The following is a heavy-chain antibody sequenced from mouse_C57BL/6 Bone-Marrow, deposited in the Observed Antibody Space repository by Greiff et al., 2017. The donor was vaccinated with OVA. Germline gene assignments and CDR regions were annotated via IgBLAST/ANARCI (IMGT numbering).Heavy chain of an antibody. D-gene: IGHD2-3*01. CDR1: GYTFTSYW. CDR2: IDPNSGGT. V-gene: IGHV1-72*01. Sequence: VQLQQPGAELVKPGASVKLSCKASGYTFTSYWMHWVKQRPGRGLEWIGRIDPNSGGTKYNEKFKSKATLTVDKPSSTAYMQISSLTSEDSAVYYCARYGYYVPFAYWGQGTLVTVSA. CDR3: ARYGYYVPFAY. J-gene: IGHJ3*01.